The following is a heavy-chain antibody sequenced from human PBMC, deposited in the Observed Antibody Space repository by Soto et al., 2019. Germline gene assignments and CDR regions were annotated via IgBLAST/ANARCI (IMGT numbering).Heavy chain of an antibody. CDR3: ARHTADILTGYSPNWFDS. CDR2: IYFSGTT. J-gene: IGHJ5*02. CDR1: GGSISSRNNY. D-gene: IGHD3-9*01. V-gene: IGHV4-39*01. Sequence: LSLTCTVSGGSISSRNNYWGWIRQSPGKGLEWIGSIYFSGTTYYNPSLESRVTISVDTSKNQFSLRLSSVTAADTAMYYCARHTADILTGYSPNWFDSWGQGTLVTVSS.